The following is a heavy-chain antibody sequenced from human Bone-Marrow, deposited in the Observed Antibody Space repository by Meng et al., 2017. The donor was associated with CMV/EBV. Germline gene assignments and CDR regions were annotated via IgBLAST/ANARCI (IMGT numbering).Heavy chain of an antibody. Sequence: ASVKVSCKASGYTFTSYYMHWVRQAPGQGLEWMGIINPSGGNTNYAQKFQERVTITRDMSTSTAYMELSSLRSEDTAVYYCAAERGYYWGQGTLVTASS. V-gene: IGHV1-46*01. CDR3: AAERGYY. CDR2: INPSGGNT. D-gene: IGHD3-10*01. J-gene: IGHJ4*02. CDR1: GYTFTSYY.